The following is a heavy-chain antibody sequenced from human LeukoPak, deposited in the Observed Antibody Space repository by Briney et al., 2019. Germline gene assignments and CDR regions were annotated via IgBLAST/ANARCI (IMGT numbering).Heavy chain of an antibody. CDR2: INHSGST. D-gene: IGHD6-19*01. J-gene: IGHJ4*02. Sequence: KPSETLSLTCAVYGGSFSGYYWSWIRQPPGKGLEWIGEINHSGSTNYNPSLKSRVTISVDTSKNQFSLKLSSVTAADTAVYYCARERQRGYSSGWYGYWGQGTLVTVSS. V-gene: IGHV4-34*01. CDR3: ARERQRGYSSGWYGY. CDR1: GGSFSGYY.